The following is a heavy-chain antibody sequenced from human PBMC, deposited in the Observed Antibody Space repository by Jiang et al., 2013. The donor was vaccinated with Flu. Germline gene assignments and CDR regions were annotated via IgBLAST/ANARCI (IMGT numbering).Heavy chain of an antibody. D-gene: IGHD1-26*01. Sequence: SYGMHWVRQASRQGAGVVAVISYDGSNKYYADSVKGRFTISRDNSKNTLYLQMNSLRAEDTAVYYCAKARDSGYYYGMDVWGQGTTVTVSS. CDR2: ISYDGSNK. V-gene: IGHV3-30*18. J-gene: IGHJ6*02. CDR1: SYG. CDR3: AKARDSGYYYGMDV.